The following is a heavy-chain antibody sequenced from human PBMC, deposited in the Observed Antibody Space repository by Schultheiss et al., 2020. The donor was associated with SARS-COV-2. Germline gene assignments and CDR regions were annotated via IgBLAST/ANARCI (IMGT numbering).Heavy chain of an antibody. CDR3: AKTTYSGSPELLYAFDI. CDR2: IYTSGST. J-gene: IGHJ3*02. Sequence: SETLSLTCTVSGASISSYYWSWIRQPAGKGLEWIGRIYTSGSTNYNPSLKSRVTMSVDTSKNQFSLKLSSVTAADTAVYYCAKTTYSGSPELLYAFDIWGQGTMVTVSS. V-gene: IGHV4-4*07. D-gene: IGHD1-26*01. CDR1: GASISSYY.